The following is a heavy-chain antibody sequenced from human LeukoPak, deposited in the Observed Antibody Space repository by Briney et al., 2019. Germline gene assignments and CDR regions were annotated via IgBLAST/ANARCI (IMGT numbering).Heavy chain of an antibody. D-gene: IGHD6-13*01. V-gene: IGHV5-51*01. J-gene: IGHJ4*02. CDR1: GYIFNTHW. CDR3: ARLTGEQQLVGPLDY. CDR2: IYPGDSDT. Sequence: GESLKISCKGSGYIFNTHWIGWVRQVPGEGLEWMGIIYPGDSDTRYSPSFQGQVTISADKSISTAYLQWSSLKASDTAMYYCARLTGEQQLVGPLDYWGQGTLVTVSS.